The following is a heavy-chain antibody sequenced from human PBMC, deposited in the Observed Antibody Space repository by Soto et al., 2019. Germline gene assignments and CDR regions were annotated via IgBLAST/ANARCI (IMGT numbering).Heavy chain of an antibody. CDR1: GFTFSTHA. D-gene: IGHD1-20*01. CDR3: ARDQTGITTTGGGRIDH. Sequence: QVQLVESGGGVVQPGRSLRLSCAASGFTFSTHAMHWVRQAPGKGLECGAIVSFDGSNKYYADSVKGRFTISRDNSKNTLYLQMSGLTPEDTAVYYCARDQTGITTTGGGRIDHWGQGTRVTVSS. J-gene: IGHJ4*01. V-gene: IGHV3-30-3*01. CDR2: VSFDGSNK.